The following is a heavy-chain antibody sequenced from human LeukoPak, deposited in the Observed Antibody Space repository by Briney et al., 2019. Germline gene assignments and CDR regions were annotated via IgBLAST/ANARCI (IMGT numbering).Heavy chain of an antibody. D-gene: IGHD3-22*01. J-gene: IGHJ4*02. CDR1: GFTFSSYA. CDR3: ARDRTYYYDSSGYYLS. V-gene: IGHV3-30-3*01. CDR2: ISYDGSNK. Sequence: GGSLRLSCAASGFTFSSYAMHWVRQAPGKGLEWVAVISYDGSNKYYADSVKGRFTISRDNSKNTLYLQMNSLRAEDTAVYYCARDRTYYYDSSGYYLSWGQGTLVTVSS.